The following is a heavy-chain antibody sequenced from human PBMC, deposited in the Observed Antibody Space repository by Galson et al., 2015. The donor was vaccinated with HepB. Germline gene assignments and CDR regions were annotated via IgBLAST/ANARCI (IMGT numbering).Heavy chain of an antibody. J-gene: IGHJ4*02. V-gene: IGHV4-61*01. CDR2: IYYSGST. CDR3: ARGHTDNSGYFPFDY. CDR1: GGSVSSSSYY. D-gene: IGHD3-22*01. Sequence: ETLSPTCTVSGGSVSSSSYYWSWIRQPPGKGLEWIGNIYYSGSTNYNPSLKSRVTISVDPSKNQFSLKLSSVTAADTAVYYCARGHTDNSGYFPFDYWGQGTLVTVSS.